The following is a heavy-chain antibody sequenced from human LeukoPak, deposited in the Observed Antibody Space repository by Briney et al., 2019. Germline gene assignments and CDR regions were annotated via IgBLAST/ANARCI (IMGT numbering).Heavy chain of an antibody. CDR1: GGSFRDYF. CDR3: ARAHKSCISDSCYAPPGY. D-gene: IGHD2-2*01. V-gene: IGHV4-34*01. Sequence: LETLSLTCAVYGGSFRDYFWSWIRQPPGKGLEWIGDINHRGSLSYNPSLKSRVTISVDTSKNQFSLQMRSVTAADTAVYFCARAHKSCISDSCYAPPGYWGQGIPVTVSP. J-gene: IGHJ4*02. CDR2: INHRGSL.